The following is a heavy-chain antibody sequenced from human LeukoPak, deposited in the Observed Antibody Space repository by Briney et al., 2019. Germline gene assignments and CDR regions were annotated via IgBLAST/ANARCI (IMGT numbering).Heavy chain of an antibody. D-gene: IGHD5-18*01. Sequence: SVNLSFKSSVYAVTIYGITWVRQAPGQGLGWMGCISTYNSKTNNAQKLQGRVTMTTDTSTSTAYMELRSLRSADTAVYYCARDPSRISKLTQLWLIDSWGQGTLVTASS. CDR2: ISTYNSKT. J-gene: IGHJ4*02. CDR1: VYAVTIYG. V-gene: IGHV1-18*01. CDR3: ARDPSRISKLTQLWLIDS.